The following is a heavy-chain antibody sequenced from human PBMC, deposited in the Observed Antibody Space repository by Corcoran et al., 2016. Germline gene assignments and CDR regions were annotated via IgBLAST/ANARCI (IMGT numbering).Heavy chain of an antibody. CDR3: ARETTYDNDGSGKGEFDD. V-gene: IGHV4-39*07. D-gene: IGHD3-22*01. Sequence: QLQLQESGPGLVKPSETLSLTCTVSAGSISSSSYYWGWIRQPPGKGLEWIGSIYYSGSTYYNPSLKSRVTISVDTSKNQLSLKRSSLTAADTAVYYCARETTYDNDGSGKGEFDDWGQGTLVAVSS. J-gene: IGHJ4*02. CDR1: AGSISSSSYY. CDR2: IYYSGST.